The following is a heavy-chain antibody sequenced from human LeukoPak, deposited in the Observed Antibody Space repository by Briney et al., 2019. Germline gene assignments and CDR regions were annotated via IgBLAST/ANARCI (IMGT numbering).Heavy chain of an antibody. CDR3: ARDRSGGYSSSWYVDY. V-gene: IGHV1-69*13. D-gene: IGHD6-13*01. CDR2: IIPIFGTA. J-gene: IGHJ4*02. CDR1: GGTFSSYA. Sequence: ASVKVSCKASGGTFSSYAISWVRQAPGQGLEWMGGIIPIFGTANYAQKFQGRVTITADESTSTAYMELSSLRSEGTAVYYCARDRSGGYSSSWYVDYWGQGTLVTVSS.